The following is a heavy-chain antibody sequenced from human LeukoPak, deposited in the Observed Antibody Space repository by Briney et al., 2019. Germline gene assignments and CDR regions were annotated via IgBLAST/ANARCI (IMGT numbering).Heavy chain of an antibody. CDR3: ARARPLWFGVNDY. V-gene: IGHV1-2*02. J-gene: IGHJ4*02. CDR1: GYTFTDHY. CDR2: INPNNGGT. D-gene: IGHD3-10*01. Sequence: ASIKVSCKASGYTFTDHYIHWVRQAPGQGLEWMGWINPNNGGTNYAQKFQGRVTMTRDTSISTAYMDLSRLRSDDTAVYYCARARPLWFGVNDYWGQGTLVTVSS.